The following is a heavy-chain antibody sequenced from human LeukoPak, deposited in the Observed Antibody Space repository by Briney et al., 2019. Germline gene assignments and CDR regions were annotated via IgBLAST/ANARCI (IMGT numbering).Heavy chain of an antibody. CDR2: MNPNSGNT. J-gene: IGHJ3*02. CDR3: ARTLAAAGTDAFDI. CDR1: GYTFTSYD. Sequence: ASVKVSCKASGYTFTSYDINWVRQATGQGLEWMGWMNPNSGNTGYAQKFQGRVTITRNTSISTAYMELSSLRSEDTAVYYCARTLAAAGTDAFDIWGQGTMVTVSS. V-gene: IGHV1-8*03. D-gene: IGHD6-13*01.